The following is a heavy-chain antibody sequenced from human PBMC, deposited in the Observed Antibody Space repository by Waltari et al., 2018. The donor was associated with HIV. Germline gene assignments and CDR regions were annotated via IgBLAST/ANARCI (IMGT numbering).Heavy chain of an antibody. CDR1: GGSISSSSYY. Sequence: QLQLQESGPGLVKPSETLSLTCTVSGGSISSSSYYWGWIRQPPGKGLEWIGSIYYSGSTYYNPSLKMRVTISVDTSKNQFSLKLSSVTAADTAVYYCASRTYYDFWSGYYDYWGQGTLVTVSS. D-gene: IGHD3-3*01. CDR3: ASRTYYDFWSGYYDY. V-gene: IGHV4-39*01. CDR2: IYYSGST. J-gene: IGHJ4*02.